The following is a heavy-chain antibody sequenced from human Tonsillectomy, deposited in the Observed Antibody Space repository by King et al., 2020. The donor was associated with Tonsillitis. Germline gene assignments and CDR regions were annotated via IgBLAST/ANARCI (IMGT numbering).Heavy chain of an antibody. V-gene: IGHV3-7*03. Sequence: VQLVESGGGLVQPGGSLRLSCAASGFTFSSSWMSCVRQAPGKGLEWVANIKQDGSEAYYVDSVPGRLTISRDNAENSLYLQMQSLRAEGTAGYYCARDSLTATRAFDLWGRGTLVTVSS. J-gene: IGHJ2*01. CDR2: IKQDGSEA. D-gene: IGHD1-14*01. CDR3: ARDSLTATRAFDL. CDR1: GFTFSSSW.